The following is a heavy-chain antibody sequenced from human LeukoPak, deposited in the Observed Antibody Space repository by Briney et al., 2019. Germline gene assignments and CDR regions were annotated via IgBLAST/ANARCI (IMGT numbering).Heavy chain of an antibody. J-gene: IGHJ6*03. V-gene: IGHV1-69*05. CDR2: IIPIFGTA. CDR1: GGTFSSYA. D-gene: IGHD5-12*01. CDR3: ARGEPGGYDLGYYYYYMDV. Sequence: GASVTVSCKASGGTFSSYAISWVRQAPGQGLEWMGGIIPIFGTANYAQKFQGRVTITTDKSTSTAYMELSSLRSEDTAVYYCARGEPGGYDLGYYYYYMDVWGKGTTVTVSS.